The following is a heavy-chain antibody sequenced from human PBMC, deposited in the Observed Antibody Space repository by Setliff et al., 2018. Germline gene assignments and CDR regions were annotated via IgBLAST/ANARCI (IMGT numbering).Heavy chain of an antibody. D-gene: IGHD3-9*01. V-gene: IGHV4-31*03. CDR1: GGSISSGTYY. CDR2: FYNSGNT. Sequence: SETLSLTCTASGGSISSGTYYWSWIRQHPGKGLEWIGYFYNSGNTYYNPSLKSRFTISFDTPKNQFSLRLSSVTAVDTAVYYCARVQRYKGAFDIWGPGTLVTVSS. J-gene: IGHJ3*02. CDR3: ARVQRYKGAFDI.